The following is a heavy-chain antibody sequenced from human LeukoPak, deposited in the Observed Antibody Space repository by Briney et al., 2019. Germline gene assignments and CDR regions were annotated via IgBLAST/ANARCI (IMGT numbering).Heavy chain of an antibody. CDR2: IYYSGST. Sequence: KSSETLSLTCTVSGGSISSYYWSWIRQPPGKGLEWIGYIYYSGSTNYNPSLKSRVTISVDTSKNQFSLKLSSVTAADTAVYYCARLVYCSSTSCYYYFDYWGQGTLVTVSS. J-gene: IGHJ4*02. CDR1: GGSISSYY. CDR3: ARLVYCSSTSCYYYFDY. V-gene: IGHV4-59*08. D-gene: IGHD2-2*01.